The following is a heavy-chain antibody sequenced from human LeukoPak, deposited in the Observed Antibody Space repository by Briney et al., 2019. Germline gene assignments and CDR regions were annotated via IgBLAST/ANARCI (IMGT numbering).Heavy chain of an antibody. CDR2: IRSQAYGGTI. J-gene: IGHJ3*02. CDR1: GFTFGHYA. D-gene: IGHD2-2*01. CDR3: ARGGDFGVPAPLGIDAFDI. Sequence: GGSLRLSCTGSGFTFGHYALAWVRQAPGKGLEWLGSIRSQAYGGTIEYAASVKGRFSISRDNSKSIADLQINSLKTEDTAVYYCARGGDFGVPAPLGIDAFDIWGQGTMVTVSS. V-gene: IGHV3-49*04.